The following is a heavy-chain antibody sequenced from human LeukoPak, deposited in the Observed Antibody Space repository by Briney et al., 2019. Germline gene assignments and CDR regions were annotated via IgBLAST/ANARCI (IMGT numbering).Heavy chain of an antibody. V-gene: IGHV4-34*01. CDR1: GGSFSGYY. J-gene: IGHJ4*02. CDR3: ARGRRW. D-gene: IGHD5-24*01. CDR2: INDSGSI. Sequence: NPSETLSLTCVVYGGSFSGYYWTWIRQPPGKGLEWIGEINDSGSINYNPTLKSRVTISVDTSKNQFSLKLTSVTAADTAVYYCARGRRWWGQGTLVTVSS.